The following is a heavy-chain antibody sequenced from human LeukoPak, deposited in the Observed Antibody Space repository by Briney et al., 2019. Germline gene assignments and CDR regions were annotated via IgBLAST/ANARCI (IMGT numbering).Heavy chain of an antibody. CDR2: IYYSGST. CDR1: GGSIGSSSYY. D-gene: IGHD4-23*01. J-gene: IGHJ4*02. V-gene: IGHV4-39*01. Sequence: SETLSLTCTVSGGSIGSSSYYWGWIRQPPGKGLEWIGSIYYSGSTYYNPSLKSRVTISVDTSKNQFSLKLSSVTAADTAVYYCARQGLDGGAFYWGQGTLVTVSS. CDR3: ARQGLDGGAFY.